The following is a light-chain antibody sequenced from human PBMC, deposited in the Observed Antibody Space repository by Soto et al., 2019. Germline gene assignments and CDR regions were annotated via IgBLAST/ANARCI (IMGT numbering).Light chain of an antibody. V-gene: IGKV3-20*01. J-gene: IGKJ1*01. CDR1: QSVSSSY. Sequence: EIGLTQSPGTLSLTTGERATLSCRASQSVSSSYLAWYQQKPGQAPRLLIYGASSRATGIPDRFSGSGSGTDFTLTISRLEPEGFAVYYCQQYGSSPRTFGQGTKVDIK. CDR2: GAS. CDR3: QQYGSSPRT.